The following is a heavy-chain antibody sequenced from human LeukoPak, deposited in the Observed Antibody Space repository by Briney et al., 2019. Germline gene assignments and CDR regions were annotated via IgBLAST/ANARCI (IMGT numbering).Heavy chain of an antibody. V-gene: IGHV1-2*02. CDR1: GYTFTSYD. CDR2: INPNSGGT. D-gene: IGHD2-8*01. CDR3: ARGASTGYIVLMVYASDY. J-gene: IGHJ4*02. Sequence: GASVKVSCKASGYTFTSYDINWVRQAPGQGLEWMGWINPNSGGTNYAQKFQGRVTMTRDTSISTAYMELSRLRSDDTAVYYCARGASTGYIVLMVYASDYWGQGTLVTVSS.